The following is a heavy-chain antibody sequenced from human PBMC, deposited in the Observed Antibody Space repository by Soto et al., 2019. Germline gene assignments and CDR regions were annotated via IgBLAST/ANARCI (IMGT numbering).Heavy chain of an antibody. V-gene: IGHV3-30*18. CDR1: GFTFSSYG. Sequence: QVQLVESGGGVVQPGRSLRLSCAASGFTFSSYGMHWVRQAPGKGLEWVAVISYDGSNKYYADSVKGRFTISRDNSKNTLYLQMNSMRAADTAVYYCAKDPGGQAVALDYWGQGTLVTVSS. CDR2: ISYDGSNK. CDR3: AKDPGGQAVALDY. D-gene: IGHD6-19*01. J-gene: IGHJ4*02.